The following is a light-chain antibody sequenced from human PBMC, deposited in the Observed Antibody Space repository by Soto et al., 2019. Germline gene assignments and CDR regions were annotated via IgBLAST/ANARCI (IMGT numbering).Light chain of an antibody. V-gene: IGLV3-21*02. CDR3: QVWDRRGV. Sequence: SYELTQPPSVSVSPGQTARVTCGWNNLGSKTVHWYQHRHGQAPLLVVYDDRHRHSGIPERFSASNSGDTATLTISSVEDGAEDDYYCQVWDRRGVFGNGNKVNAL. CDR2: DDR. J-gene: IGLJ1*01. CDR1: NLGSKT.